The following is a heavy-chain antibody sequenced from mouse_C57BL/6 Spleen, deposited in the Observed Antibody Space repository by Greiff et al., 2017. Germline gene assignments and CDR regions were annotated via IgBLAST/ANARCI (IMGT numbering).Heavy chain of an antibody. J-gene: IGHJ1*03. D-gene: IGHD1-1*01. Sequence: QVQLQQSGAELVRPGASVTLSCKASGYTFTDYEMHWVKQTPVHGLEWIGAIDPETGGTAYNQKFKGKAILTADKSSSTAYMELRSLTSEDSAVYYCTRWGYYGSSLSYWYFDVWGTGTTVTVSS. CDR2: IDPETGGT. V-gene: IGHV1-15*01. CDR1: GYTFTDYE. CDR3: TRWGYYGSSLSYWYFDV.